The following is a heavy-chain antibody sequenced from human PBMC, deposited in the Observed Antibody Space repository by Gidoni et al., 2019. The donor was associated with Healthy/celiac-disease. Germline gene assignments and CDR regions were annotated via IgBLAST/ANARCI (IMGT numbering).Heavy chain of an antibody. V-gene: IGHV3-73*02. CDR1: GFTFSGSP. CDR3: TSHRGDYYGSGSYSGLDY. Sequence: EVPLVASGGGLVQPGGSLKLSCSASGFTFSGSPLPWVRQASGKGLEWVGRIRSKANSYATAYAASVKGRFTISRDDSKNTAYLQMNSLKTEDTAVYYCTSHRGDYYGSGSYSGLDYWGQGTLVTVSS. J-gene: IGHJ4*02. D-gene: IGHD3-10*01. CDR2: IRSKANSYAT.